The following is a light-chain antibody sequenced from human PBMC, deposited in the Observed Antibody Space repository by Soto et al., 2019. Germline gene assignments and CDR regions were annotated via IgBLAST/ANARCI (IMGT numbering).Light chain of an antibody. J-gene: IGKJ5*01. CDR1: QRVSARY. CDR2: DAS. Sequence: IVLTQSPGTLSLSPGDRATLSCRASQRVSARYLAWYHQKPGQAPRLLIYDASNRATGIPARFNGCGYGTYFTLTIRRREPEDFAVYYCQQRSNWPPITFGQGTRLEIK. V-gene: IGKV3-11*01. CDR3: QQRSNWPPIT.